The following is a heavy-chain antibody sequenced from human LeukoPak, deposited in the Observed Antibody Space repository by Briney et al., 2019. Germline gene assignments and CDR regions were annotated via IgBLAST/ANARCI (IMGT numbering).Heavy chain of an antibody. CDR1: GGFIIGSDYD. Sequence: PSETLSLTCTVSGGFIIGSDYDWAGLRQPPGKGLGGIGRMNYMGNRYYNPSLWTRAPISVDTSTNQFSPNLNSVTAADPAVYYCARGYDYWGQGTLVAVPS. CDR3: ARGYDY. J-gene: IGHJ4*02. V-gene: IGHV4-39*01. CDR2: MNYMGNR. D-gene: IGHD3-22*01.